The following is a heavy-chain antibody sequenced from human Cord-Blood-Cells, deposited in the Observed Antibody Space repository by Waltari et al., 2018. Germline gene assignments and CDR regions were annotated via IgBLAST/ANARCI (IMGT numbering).Heavy chain of an antibody. CDR2: IYHSGST. CDR1: GYSISSGYY. V-gene: IGHV4-38-2*01. Sequence: QVQLQESGPGLVKPSETLSLTCAVSGYSISSGYYWGWVRQPPGKGLEGIGRIYHSGSTYYNPALKSRVTISVDTSKSQFSLKLSSVTAADTAVYYCARVYSGYDFDYWGQGTLVTVSS. J-gene: IGHJ4*02. CDR3: ARVYSGYDFDY. D-gene: IGHD5-12*01.